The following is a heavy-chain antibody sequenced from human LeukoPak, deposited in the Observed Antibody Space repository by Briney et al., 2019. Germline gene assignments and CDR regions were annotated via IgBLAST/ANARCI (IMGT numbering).Heavy chain of an antibody. CDR1: GFTFSDAW. V-gene: IGHV3-15*01. J-gene: IGHJ6*02. Sequence: PGGSLRLSCEGSGFTFSDAWMNWVRQAPGKGLEWVGRMKSRGSGGTTDYAAPVKGRFTISRDDSKNTLFLQMSSLQAEDTAVYYCVWDWTYYFDMAVWSQGTTVTVSS. D-gene: IGHD3/OR15-3a*01. CDR3: VWDWTYYFDMAV. CDR2: MKSRGSGGTT.